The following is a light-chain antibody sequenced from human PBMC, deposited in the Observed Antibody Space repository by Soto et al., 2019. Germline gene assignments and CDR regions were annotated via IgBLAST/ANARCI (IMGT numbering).Light chain of an antibody. V-gene: IGKV3-11*01. Sequence: EIVLTQSPATLSLSPGERATLSCRASQSVSRYLAWYQQKPGQAPRLLIYDASNRATGIPARFSGSGSGTDFPLTISSLEAEDFAVYYCQQRRNWPPSITFGQGTRLEFK. CDR2: DAS. J-gene: IGKJ5*01. CDR1: QSVSRY. CDR3: QQRRNWPPSIT.